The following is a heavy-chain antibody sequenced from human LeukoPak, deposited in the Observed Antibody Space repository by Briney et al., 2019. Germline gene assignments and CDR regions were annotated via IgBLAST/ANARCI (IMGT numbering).Heavy chain of an antibody. CDR1: GFTFSSYW. CDR3: ARDKVLRFGELSPPDY. D-gene: IGHD3-10*01. J-gene: IGHJ4*02. V-gene: IGHV3-7*01. Sequence: PGGSLRLSCAASGFTFSSYWMSWVRQAPGKGLEWVANIKQDGSEKYYVDSVKGRFTISRDNAKNSLYLQMNSLRAEDTAVYYCARDKVLRFGELSPPDYWGQGTLVTVSS. CDR2: IKQDGSEK.